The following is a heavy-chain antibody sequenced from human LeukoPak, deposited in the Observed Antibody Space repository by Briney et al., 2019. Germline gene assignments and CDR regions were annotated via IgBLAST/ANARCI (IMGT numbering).Heavy chain of an antibody. D-gene: IGHD5-24*01. CDR3: AKGGHGDY. CDR2: VNSDGGST. V-gene: IGHV3-23*01. Sequence: PGGSLRLSCAASGFTFSNYAMTWVRQAPGKGLEWVSGVNSDGGSTYYADSVKGRFTISRDNSKNTLYLQMNSLRAEDTAVYYCAKGGHGDYWGQGTLVTVSS. CDR1: GFTFSNYA. J-gene: IGHJ4*02.